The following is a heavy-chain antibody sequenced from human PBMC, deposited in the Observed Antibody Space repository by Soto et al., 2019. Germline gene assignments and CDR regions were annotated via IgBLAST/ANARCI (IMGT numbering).Heavy chain of an antibody. D-gene: IGHD1-26*01. Sequence: GGSLRLSCAASGFTFSSYWMSWVRQAPGKGLEWVANIKQDGSEKYYVDSVKGRFTISRDNSKNTLYLQMNSLRAEDTAVYYCARVLGATWGGYNWFDPWGPGTLVTVSS. V-gene: IGHV3-7*01. CDR3: ARVLGATWGGYNWFDP. CDR1: GFTFSSYW. J-gene: IGHJ5*02. CDR2: IKQDGSEK.